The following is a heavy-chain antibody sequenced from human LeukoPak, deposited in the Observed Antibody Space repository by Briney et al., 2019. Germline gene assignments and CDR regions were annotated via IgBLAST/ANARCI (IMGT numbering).Heavy chain of an antibody. J-gene: IGHJ4*02. CDR2: IIPIFGTA. V-gene: IGHV1-69*01. Sequence: SVKVSCKASGGTFSSYAISWVRRAPGQGLEWVGGIIPIFGTANHAQKFQGRVTITADESTSTAYMELSSLRSEDTAVYYCARYSRYSSGPTPPDYWGQGTLVTVSS. D-gene: IGHD6-19*01. CDR1: GGTFSSYA. CDR3: ARYSRYSSGPTPPDY.